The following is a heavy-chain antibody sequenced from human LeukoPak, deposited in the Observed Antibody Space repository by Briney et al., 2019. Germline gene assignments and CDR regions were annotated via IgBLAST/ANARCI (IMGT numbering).Heavy chain of an antibody. CDR1: GFTFSSYA. D-gene: IGHD1-26*01. CDR2: ISYDGSNK. Sequence: PGGSLRLSCAASGFTFSSYAMHWVRQAPGKGLEWVAVISYDGSNKYYADSVKGRFTISRDNSKNTLYLQMNSLRAEDTAVYYCARRALRYSGSYYANWFDPWGQGTLVTVSS. J-gene: IGHJ5*02. CDR3: ARRALRYSGSYYANWFDP. V-gene: IGHV3-30-3*01.